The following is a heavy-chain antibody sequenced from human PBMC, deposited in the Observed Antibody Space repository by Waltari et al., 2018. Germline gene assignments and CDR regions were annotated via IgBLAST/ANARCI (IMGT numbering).Heavy chain of an antibody. J-gene: IGHJ5*02. Sequence: EVQLVETGGGLIQPGGSLRLSCAASGFTVSTTYISWGRLAPGKGLEWVSVIYADERTSYADSVKGRFTISRDNSKNTVYLQMNILRAADTAVYYCARVGPSSHYAYWFDPWGQGTLVTVSS. CDR1: GFTVSTTY. CDR2: IYADERT. D-gene: IGHD3-16*01. V-gene: IGHV3-53*02. CDR3: ARVGPSSHYAYWFDP.